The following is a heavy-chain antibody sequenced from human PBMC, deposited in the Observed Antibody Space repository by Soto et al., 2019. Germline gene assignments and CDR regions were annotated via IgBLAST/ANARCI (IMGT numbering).Heavy chain of an antibody. J-gene: IGHJ4*02. Sequence: GRTLRLSCGASGLTLRNHFMDGVRQVQGYGLERVGRIRDRANGYTTEYAASVKGRSSIPKDDSENSLYLQRNSLRIEDTAVYYCVRREITAFYWTYWREGTLDIFS. CDR3: VRREITAFYWTY. CDR2: IRDRANGYTT. V-gene: IGHV3-72*01. CDR1: GLTLRNHF. D-gene: IGHD3-9*01.